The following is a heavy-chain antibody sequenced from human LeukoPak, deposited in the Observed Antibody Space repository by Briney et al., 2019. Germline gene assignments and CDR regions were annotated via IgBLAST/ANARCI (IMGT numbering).Heavy chain of an antibody. CDR1: GYTFTSYD. V-gene: IGHV1-8*01. Sequence: ASVKVSCKASGYTFTSYDINWVRQATGQGLEWMGWMNPNSGNTGYAQKFQGRVTMTRNTSISTAYMELSSLRSEDTAVYHCARDCTNGVCYTLYYYGMDVWGQGTTVTVSS. CDR2: MNPNSGNT. CDR3: ARDCTNGVCYTLYYYGMDV. D-gene: IGHD2-8*01. J-gene: IGHJ6*02.